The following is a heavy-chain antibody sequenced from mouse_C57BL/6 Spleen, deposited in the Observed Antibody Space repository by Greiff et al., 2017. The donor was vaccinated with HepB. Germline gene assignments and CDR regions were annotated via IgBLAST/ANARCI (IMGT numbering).Heavy chain of an antibody. CDR1: GFTFSSYA. CDR2: ISDGGSYT. Sequence: DVHLVESGGGLVKPGGSLKLSCAASGFTFSSYAMSWVRQTPEKRLEWVATISDGGSYTYYPDNVKGRFTISRDNAKNNLYLQMSHLKSEDTAMYYCARDTAQATSFAYWGQGTLVTVSA. V-gene: IGHV5-4*01. J-gene: IGHJ3*01. CDR3: ARDTAQATSFAY. D-gene: IGHD3-2*02.